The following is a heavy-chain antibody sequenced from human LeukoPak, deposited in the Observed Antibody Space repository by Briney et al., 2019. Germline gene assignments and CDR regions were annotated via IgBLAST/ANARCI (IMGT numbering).Heavy chain of an antibody. CDR2: IWYDGSNK. D-gene: IGHD4-23*01. CDR3: ARDRRGGRFDY. J-gene: IGHJ4*02. V-gene: IGHV3-33*01. CDR1: GFTFSSYG. Sequence: PGGSLRLSCAASGFTFSSYGMHWVRQAPGKGLEWVAVIWYDGSNKYYADSVKGRFTISRDNSKNTLYLQMNSLRAEDTAVYYCARDRRGGRFDYWGQGTLVTVSS.